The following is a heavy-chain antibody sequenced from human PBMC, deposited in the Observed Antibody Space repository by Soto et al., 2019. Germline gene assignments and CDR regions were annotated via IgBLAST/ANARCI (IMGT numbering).Heavy chain of an antibody. J-gene: IGHJ4*02. CDR2: IKSKTDGGTT. D-gene: IGHD3-3*01. CDR3: TTETYYDFWSGYPVFDY. Sequence: GGSLRLSCAASGFTFSNAWMSWVRQAPGKGLEWVGRIKSKTDGGTTDYAAPVKGRFTISRDDSKNTLYLQMNGLKTEDTAVYYCTTETYYDFWSGYPVFDYWGQGTLVTVSS. CDR1: GFTFSNAW. V-gene: IGHV3-15*01.